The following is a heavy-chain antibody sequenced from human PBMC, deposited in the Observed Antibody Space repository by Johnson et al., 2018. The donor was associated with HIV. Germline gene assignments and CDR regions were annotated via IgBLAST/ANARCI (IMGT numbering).Heavy chain of an antibody. V-gene: IGHV3-30-3*01. Sequence: QMLLVESGGGVVQPGRSLRLSCAASGFTFSSYAMHWVRQAPGKGLEWVAVISYDGSNKYYADSVKGRFTISRDNSKNTLYLQMNSLRAKDTAVYYCAREFLYGDYQDAFDIWGQGTMVTVSS. CDR3: AREFLYGDYQDAFDI. J-gene: IGHJ3*02. D-gene: IGHD4-17*01. CDR2: ISYDGSNK. CDR1: GFTFSSYA.